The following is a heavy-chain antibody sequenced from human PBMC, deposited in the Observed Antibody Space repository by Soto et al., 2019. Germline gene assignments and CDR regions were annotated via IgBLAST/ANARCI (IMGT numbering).Heavy chain of an antibody. CDR2: ISYDGSNK. CDR3: ARDHESPIIIGYFDY. J-gene: IGHJ4*02. CDR1: GFTFRSYA. Sequence: QVQLVESGGGVVKPGRYQRLSCAASGFTFRSYAMHWVRQAPGKGLEWVAVISYDGSNKYYADSVKGRFTISRDNSKNTLYLQMNSLRAEDTAVYYCARDHESPIIIGYFDYWGQGTLVTVSS. D-gene: IGHD3-10*01. V-gene: IGHV3-30-3*01.